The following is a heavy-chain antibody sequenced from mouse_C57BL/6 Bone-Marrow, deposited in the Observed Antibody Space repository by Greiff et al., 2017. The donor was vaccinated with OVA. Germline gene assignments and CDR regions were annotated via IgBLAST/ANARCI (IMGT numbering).Heavy chain of an antibody. V-gene: IGHV1-72*01. J-gene: IGHJ3*01. CDR3: ATGYYYGSRKGAY. CDR1: GYTFTSYW. Sequence: QVQLQQSGAELVKPGASVKLSCKASGYTFTSYWMHWVKQRPGRGLEWIGRIDPHSGGTKYNEKFKSKATLTVDKPSSTAYMQLSSLTSEDSAVYYCATGYYYGSRKGAYWGQGTLVTVSA. CDR2: IDPHSGGT. D-gene: IGHD1-1*01.